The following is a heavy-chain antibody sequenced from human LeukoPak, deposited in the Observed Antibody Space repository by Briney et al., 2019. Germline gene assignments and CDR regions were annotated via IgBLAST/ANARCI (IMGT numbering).Heavy chain of an antibody. D-gene: IGHD6-19*01. CDR3: AKVVNVGSGWTKHFDY. CDR1: GFTFSSYW. CDR2: ISGSGGST. J-gene: IGHJ4*02. V-gene: IGHV3-23*01. Sequence: PGGSLRLSCAASGFTFSSYWMSWVRQAPGKGLEWVSAISGSGGSTYYADSVKGRFTISRDNSKNTLYPQMNSLRAEDTAVYYCAKVVNVGSGWTKHFDYWGQGTLVTVSS.